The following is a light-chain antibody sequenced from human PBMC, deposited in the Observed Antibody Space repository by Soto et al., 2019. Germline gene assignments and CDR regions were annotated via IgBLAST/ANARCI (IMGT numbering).Light chain of an antibody. CDR1: QSVSSN. CDR2: ATS. V-gene: IGKV3-15*01. Sequence: ERVMTQSPATLSASPGERVTLSCRASQSVSSNLAWYQHKPGQAPRLLIYATSTRAPGVSARFSGSGSGSGTEFTLTISSPQSEDIAVYYCQQYNNWPQVSFGPGTKVDIK. J-gene: IGKJ3*01. CDR3: QQYNNWPQVS.